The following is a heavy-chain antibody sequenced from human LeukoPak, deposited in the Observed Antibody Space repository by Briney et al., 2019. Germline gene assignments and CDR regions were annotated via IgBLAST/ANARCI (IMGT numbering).Heavy chain of an antibody. D-gene: IGHD6-19*01. Sequence: GGSLRLSCAASGFTFSSYAMSWVRQAPGKGLEWVSAISGSGGSTYYADSVKGRFTISRDNSKSTLYLQMNSLRAEDTAVYYCAKSKQGGWYSGDYWGQGTLVTVSS. CDR3: AKSKQGGWYSGDY. J-gene: IGHJ4*02. CDR1: GFTFSSYA. CDR2: ISGSGGST. V-gene: IGHV3-23*01.